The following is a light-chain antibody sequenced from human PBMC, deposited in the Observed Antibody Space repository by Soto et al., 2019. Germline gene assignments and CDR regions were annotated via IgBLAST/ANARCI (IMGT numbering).Light chain of an antibody. J-gene: IGLJ3*02. CDR2: DNY. CDR3: GGWDSSLSAVV. Sequence: QSVLTQPPSVSAAPGQKVTISCSGRSSNIGSNYVSWYQHLPGTGPRLIMYDNYKRPAGIPDRFSGSRSGTSATLGITGLQAGDEADYYCGGWDSSLSAVVFGGGTQLTVL. V-gene: IGLV1-51*01. CDR1: SSNIGSNY.